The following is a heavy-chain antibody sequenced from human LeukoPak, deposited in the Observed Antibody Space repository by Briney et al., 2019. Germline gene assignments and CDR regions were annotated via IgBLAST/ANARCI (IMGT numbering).Heavy chain of an antibody. Sequence: GGSLRLSCAASGFTFSSYSMNWVRQAPGKGLEWVSSISSSSSYIYHADSVKGRFTISRDNAKNSLYLQMNSLRAEDMAVFYCARRHDYSNYPDYWGQGTLVTVSS. D-gene: IGHD4-11*01. CDR1: GFTFSSYS. V-gene: IGHV3-21*01. CDR3: ARRHDYSNYPDY. CDR2: ISSSSSYI. J-gene: IGHJ4*02.